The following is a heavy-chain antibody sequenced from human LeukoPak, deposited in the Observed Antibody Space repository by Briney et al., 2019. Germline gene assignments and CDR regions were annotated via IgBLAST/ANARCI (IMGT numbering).Heavy chain of an antibody. CDR2: IYYSGGT. Sequence: PSETLSLTCTVSGGSISSVGYYWSWIRQHPGKGLEWIGYIYYSGGTYYNPSLKSRVTISVDTSNSQFSLRLSSVTAADTAVYYCARDLEPTTGYFDYWGQGILVTVSS. CDR3: ARDLEPTTGYFDY. J-gene: IGHJ4*02. D-gene: IGHD1-26*01. CDR1: GGSISSVGYY. V-gene: IGHV4-31*03.